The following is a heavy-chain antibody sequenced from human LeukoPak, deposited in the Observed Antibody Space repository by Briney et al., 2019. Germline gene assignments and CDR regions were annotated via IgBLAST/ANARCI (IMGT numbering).Heavy chain of an antibody. CDR3: ARDSDSSGWLDYYMDV. Sequence: GGSLRLSCIAPGFNFRTYTMNWVRQAPGKGLEWVSSISSSGDYKYYADSLKGRFTISRDSAKNSVYLQMTSLRAEDTAIYFCARDSDSSGWLDYYMDVWGKGTTVTVSS. CDR2: ISSSGDYK. CDR1: GFNFRTYT. D-gene: IGHD6-19*01. J-gene: IGHJ6*03. V-gene: IGHV3-21*01.